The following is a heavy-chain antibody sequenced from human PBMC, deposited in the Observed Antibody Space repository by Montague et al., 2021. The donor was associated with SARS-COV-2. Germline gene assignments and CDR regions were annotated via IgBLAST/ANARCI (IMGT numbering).Heavy chain of an antibody. D-gene: IGHD3-10*01. Sequence: PALVKPTQTLTLTCTFSGFSLSTSGMCVSWIRQPPGKALEWLARIDWDDDKHYSTSLKTRPTIPKDTSKNQVVLTVTNMDPVDTATYYCARSSVVRGVSLDYWGQGTLVTVSS. CDR2: IDWDDDK. CDR3: ARSSVVRGVSLDY. CDR1: GFSLSTSGMC. V-gene: IGHV2-70*11. J-gene: IGHJ4*02.